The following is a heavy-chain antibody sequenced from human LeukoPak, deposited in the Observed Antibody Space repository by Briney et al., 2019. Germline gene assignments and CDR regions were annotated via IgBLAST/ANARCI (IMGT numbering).Heavy chain of an antibody. J-gene: IGHJ4*02. D-gene: IGHD3-10*01. CDR1: GYGISSDYY. Sequence: PSETLCLTCAVSGYGISSDYYWCWLRQPPGKGLEWRASIYNSGSTYYPPPLKNRATILVDTSNNQPTLELFSVTAAAPAVYYCARIITRARGERSGYFPSWGQGSLVTVSS. V-gene: IGHV4-38-2*01. CDR3: ARIITRARGERSGYFPS. CDR2: IYNSGST.